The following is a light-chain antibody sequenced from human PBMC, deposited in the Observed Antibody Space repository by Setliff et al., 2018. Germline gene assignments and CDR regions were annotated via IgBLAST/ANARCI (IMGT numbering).Light chain of an antibody. J-gene: IGLJ1*01. V-gene: IGLV2-14*01. Sequence: QSVLTQPASVSGSPGRSITISCTGTSSDVGGYNYVSWYQQHPGKAPKLIIYEVSNRPSGVSNRFSGSKSGNTASLTISGLQAEDEADYYCSSCTSISTYVFGTGTKVTVL. CDR1: SSDVGGYNY. CDR2: EVS. CDR3: SSCTSISTYV.